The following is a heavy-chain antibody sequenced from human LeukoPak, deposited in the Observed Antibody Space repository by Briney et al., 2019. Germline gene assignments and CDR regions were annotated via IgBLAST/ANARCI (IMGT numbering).Heavy chain of an antibody. D-gene: IGHD3-22*01. CDR3: ARDSGSGYYDSSGYYVPDAFDI. CDR2: INSDGSST. J-gene: IGHJ3*02. Sequence: GGSLRLSCAASGFTFSSYWMHWVRQAPGKGLVWVSRINSDGSSTSYADSVKGRFTISRDNAKNTLYLQMNSLRAEDTAVYDCARDSGSGYYDSSGYYVPDAFDIWGQGTMVTVSS. V-gene: IGHV3-74*01. CDR1: GFTFSSYW.